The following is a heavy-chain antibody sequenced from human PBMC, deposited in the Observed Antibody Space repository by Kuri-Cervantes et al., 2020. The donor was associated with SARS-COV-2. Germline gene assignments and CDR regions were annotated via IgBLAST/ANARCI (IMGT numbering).Heavy chain of an antibody. V-gene: IGHV3-33*08. CDR3: ARARGIAVAGTRYYYYYYMDV. CDR2: IWYDGVNK. CDR1: GFTFSSYW. J-gene: IGHJ6*03. D-gene: IGHD6-19*01. Sequence: GESLKISCAASGFTFSSYWMSWVRQAPGKGLEWVAVIWYDGVNKYYADSVKGRFTISRDNSKNTLYLQMNSLRAEDTSVYYCARARGIAVAGTRYYYYYYMDVWGKGTTVTVSS.